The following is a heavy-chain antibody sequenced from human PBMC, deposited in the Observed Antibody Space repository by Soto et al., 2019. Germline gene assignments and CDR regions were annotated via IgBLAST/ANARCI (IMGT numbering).Heavy chain of an antibody. V-gene: IGHV3-7*03. CDR3: ARTTILLPAAANRGAPYNYYGLDV. D-gene: IGHD2-2*01. CDR2: IKQDESEK. CDR1: GFTFSNFW. Sequence: EVQLVESGGGLVQPGGSLRLSCAASGFTFSNFWMSWVRQTPGRGLERVANIKQDESEKKYVDTVKGRFTIFTDNAMYSLYLQMNSLRAEDTAVYYCARTTILLPAAANRGAPYNYYGLDVWGQGTSVTVSS. J-gene: IGHJ6*02.